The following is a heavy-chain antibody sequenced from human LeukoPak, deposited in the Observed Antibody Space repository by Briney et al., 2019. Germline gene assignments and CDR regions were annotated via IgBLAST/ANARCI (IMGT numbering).Heavy chain of an antibody. Sequence: PSETLSLTCAVSGGSISSGGYSWSWIRQPPGKGLEWIGYIYHSGSTYYNPSLKSRVTISVDTSKNQFSLKLSSVTAADTAVYYCARDGVPAAYNWFDPWGQGTLVTVSS. D-gene: IGHD2-2*01. J-gene: IGHJ5*02. CDR2: IYHSGST. CDR3: ARDGVPAAYNWFDP. V-gene: IGHV4-30-2*01. CDR1: GGSISSGGYS.